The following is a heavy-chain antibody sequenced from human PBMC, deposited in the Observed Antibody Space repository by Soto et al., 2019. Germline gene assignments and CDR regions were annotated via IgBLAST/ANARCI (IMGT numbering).Heavy chain of an antibody. D-gene: IGHD3-16*01. CDR3: VYNPLATQGVDY. CDR1: GFSLSTSGVG. CDR2: IYWDGDK. Sequence: SGPTLVNPTQTLTLTCTISGFSLSTSGVGVGWIRQPPGKALEWLALIYWDGDKRYSPSLKNRLTITKDTSKNQVVLTMTNVDPVDTATYFCVYNPLATQGVDYWGQGTLVTVSS. V-gene: IGHV2-5*02. J-gene: IGHJ4*01.